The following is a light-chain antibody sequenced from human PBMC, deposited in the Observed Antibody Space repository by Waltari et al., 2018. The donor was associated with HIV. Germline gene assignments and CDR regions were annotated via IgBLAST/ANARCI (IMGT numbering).Light chain of an antibody. CDR1: SRDVGAYNY. V-gene: IGLV2-11*01. CDR3: PSYAGTSTFVL. J-gene: IGLJ2*01. CDR2: NVS. Sequence: QSALARPRSVSESPGHSVTLSCTGTSRDVGAYNYVSLYQQHPGRAPKFIIYNVSERPSGFPDRFSGSKSGTTASLTISGLQAEDEADYYCPSYAGTSTFVLFGGGTKLPVL.